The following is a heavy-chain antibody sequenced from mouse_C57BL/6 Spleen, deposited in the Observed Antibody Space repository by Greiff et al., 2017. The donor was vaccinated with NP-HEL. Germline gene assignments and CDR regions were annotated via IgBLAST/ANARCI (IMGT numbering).Heavy chain of an antibody. CDR2: IDTSDSYT. CDR1: GYTFTSYW. Sequence: QVQLQQPGAELVRPGTSVKLSCKASGYTFTSYWMHWVRQRPGQGLEWIGVIDTSDSYTNYNPKFKGKATLTVDTSSSTAYMQLSSLTSEGSGVYYCARVRYWENYWGKGTTLTVSS. D-gene: IGHD4-1*01. CDR3: ARVRYWENY. J-gene: IGHJ2*01. V-gene: IGHV1-59*01.